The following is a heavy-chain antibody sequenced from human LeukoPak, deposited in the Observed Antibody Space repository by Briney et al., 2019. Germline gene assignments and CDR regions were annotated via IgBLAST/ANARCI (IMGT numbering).Heavy chain of an antibody. J-gene: IGHJ4*02. V-gene: IGHV3-30-3*01. CDR1: GFTFSSYA. D-gene: IGHD3-22*01. CDR2: ISYDGSNR. Sequence: GRSLRLSCTASGFTFSSYAMHWVRQAPGKGLEWVAVISYDGSNRYYADSVKGRFTISRDNSKNTLYLQMNSLRAEDTAVYYCAKDRRVITMIVVAISYFDYWGQGTLVTVSS. CDR3: AKDRRVITMIVVAISYFDY.